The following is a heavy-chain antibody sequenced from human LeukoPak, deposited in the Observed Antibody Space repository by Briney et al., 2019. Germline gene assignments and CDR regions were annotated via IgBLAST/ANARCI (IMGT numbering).Heavy chain of an antibody. D-gene: IGHD5-18*01. CDR3: ASQRGYTYGFDY. J-gene: IGHJ4*02. CDR2: IYYSGNP. V-gene: IGHV4-59*01. CDR1: GGSFSSYY. Sequence: SETLSLTCTVSGGSFSSYYWTWIRQPPGKGLEWIGHIYYSGNPTYNPSLKSRFTISVDPSKNQVSLKVNSVTTADTAVYYCASQRGYTYGFDYWGQGTLVTVSA.